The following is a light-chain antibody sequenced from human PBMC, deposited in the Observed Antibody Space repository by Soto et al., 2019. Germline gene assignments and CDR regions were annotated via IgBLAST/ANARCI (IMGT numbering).Light chain of an antibody. J-gene: IGKJ1*01. V-gene: IGKV3-11*01. CDR2: DAS. Sequence: EIVLTQSPATLSLSPGERATLSCRASQSVNTNLAWYQQKPGQAPRLLIYDASNRATGIPGRFSGSGSGTDFTLTISSLEPEDSAVYYCQQRDDWPRAFGQGTKVEIK. CDR1: QSVNTN. CDR3: QQRDDWPRA.